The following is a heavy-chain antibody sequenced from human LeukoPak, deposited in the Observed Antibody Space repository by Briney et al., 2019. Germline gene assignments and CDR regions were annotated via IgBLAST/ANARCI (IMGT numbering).Heavy chain of an antibody. Sequence: GGSLRLSCAASGLTFNNYAMHWVRQAPGKGLEWVAVIWYDGSDKYYGDSVKGRFTISRDNSKNTLYLQMNSLRAEDTAVYYCARELGSSGLFWYAFDIWGQGTVVSV. CDR3: ARELGSSGLFWYAFDI. CDR1: GLTFNNYA. V-gene: IGHV3-33*01. D-gene: IGHD3-22*01. J-gene: IGHJ3*02. CDR2: IWYDGSDK.